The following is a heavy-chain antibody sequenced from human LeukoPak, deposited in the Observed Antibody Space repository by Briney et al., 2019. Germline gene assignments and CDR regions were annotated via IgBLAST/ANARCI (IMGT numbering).Heavy chain of an antibody. Sequence: GGSLRLSCAASGFTFDSHGMSWVRQAPGKGLEWVSGISNSGTSPSYADSVEGRFTISRVNSKNTLYLQMNSLTVEDTAVYYCARRGIGLRCFDCWGQGTQVTVSS. CDR3: ARRGIGLRCFDC. V-gene: IGHV3-23*01. CDR2: ISNSGTSP. CDR1: GFTFDSHG. J-gene: IGHJ4*02. D-gene: IGHD3-3*02.